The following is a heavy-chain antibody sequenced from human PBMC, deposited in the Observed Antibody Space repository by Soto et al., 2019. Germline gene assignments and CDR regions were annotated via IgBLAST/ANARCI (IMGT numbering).Heavy chain of an antibody. CDR2: IISIFGTA. Sequence: QVQLVQSGAEVKKPGSSVKVSCKASGGTFSSYAISWVRQAPGQGLEWMGGIISIFGTANYAQKVKGRVTITADESTSTAYMELSSLRSEGTAVYYCARGRKLLWFAEVDYYYGMDVWGQGTTVTVSS. CDR1: GGTFSSYA. CDR3: ARGRKLLWFAEVDYYYGMDV. J-gene: IGHJ6*02. V-gene: IGHV1-69*01. D-gene: IGHD3-10*01.